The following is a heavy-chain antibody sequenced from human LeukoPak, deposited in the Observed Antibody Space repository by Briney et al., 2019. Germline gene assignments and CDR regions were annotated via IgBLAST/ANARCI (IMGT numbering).Heavy chain of an antibody. J-gene: IGHJ4*02. D-gene: IGHD3/OR15-3a*01. Sequence: GGSLRLSCAASGFTFSSYAMHWVRQAPGKGLEWVAVISYDGSNKYYADSVKGRITISRDNSKNTLYLQMNSLRAEDTAVYYCARDLNWNYLDYWGQGTLVTVSS. CDR3: ARDLNWNYLDY. CDR2: ISYDGSNK. CDR1: GFTFSSYA. V-gene: IGHV3-30*04.